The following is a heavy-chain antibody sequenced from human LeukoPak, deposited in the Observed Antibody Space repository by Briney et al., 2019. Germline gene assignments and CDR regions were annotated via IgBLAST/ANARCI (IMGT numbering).Heavy chain of an antibody. J-gene: IGHJ4*02. CDR2: IGYDGSNK. Sequence: GGSLRLSCAGSGFSFSSYGIHWVRQAPGKGLEWVAVIGYDGSNKYYADSVKGRFTISRDNSKNTLYLQMNSLRTEDTAVYFCAKEIYYDSSAFFDYWGQGTLVTVSA. D-gene: IGHD3-22*01. CDR1: GFSFSSYG. CDR3: AKEIYYDSSAFFDY. V-gene: IGHV3-30*18.